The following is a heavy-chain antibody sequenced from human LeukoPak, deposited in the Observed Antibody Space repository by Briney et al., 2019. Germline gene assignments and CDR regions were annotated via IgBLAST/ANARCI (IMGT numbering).Heavy chain of an antibody. D-gene: IGHD6-13*01. CDR2: MNPNSGNT. CDR3: ARGLFRDRYSSSWYRY. V-gene: IGHV1-8*03. Sequence: ASVKVSCKASGYTFTSYDINWVRQATGQGLEWMGWMNPNSGNTGYAQKFQGRVTITRNTSISTAYMELSSLRSEDTAVYYCARGLFRDRYSSSWYRYWGQGTLVTVSS. J-gene: IGHJ4*02. CDR1: GYTFTSYD.